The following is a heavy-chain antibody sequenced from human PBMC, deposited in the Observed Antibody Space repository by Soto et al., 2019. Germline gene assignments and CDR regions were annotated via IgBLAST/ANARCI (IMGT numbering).Heavy chain of an antibody. Sequence: QVQLVQSGAEVKKPGSSVKVSCNASGGIFSSYAISWLLQAPGQGREWMGAVIPILGQAYYAQDLQDRVSINADESTRKTYMELSSLRSEDTAVYFCARVGGIGAAPGTDYWGQGTLVTVSS. J-gene: IGHJ4*02. D-gene: IGHD1-26*01. V-gene: IGHV1-69*01. CDR3: ARVGGIGAAPGTDY. CDR2: VIPILGQA. CDR1: GGIFSSYA.